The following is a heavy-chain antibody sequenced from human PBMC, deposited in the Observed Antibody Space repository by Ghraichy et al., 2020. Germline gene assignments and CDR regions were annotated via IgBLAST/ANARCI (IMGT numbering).Heavy chain of an antibody. CDR2: ISGSGDST. V-gene: IGHV3-23*01. Sequence: SCTASGFTFSNYAMSWVRQVPGKGLEWVSGISGSGDSTYYADSVRGRFTISRDNSKNTLYLQMNSLRAEDTAVYYCAKDIMMVVIITIDYWGQGTLVTVSS. J-gene: IGHJ4*02. D-gene: IGHD3-22*01. CDR3: AKDIMMVVIITIDY. CDR1: GFTFSNYA.